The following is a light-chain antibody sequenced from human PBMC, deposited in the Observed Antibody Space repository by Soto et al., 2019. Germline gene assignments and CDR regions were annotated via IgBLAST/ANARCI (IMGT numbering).Light chain of an antibody. Sequence: QSALTQPASVSGSPGQSITISCTGTSSDVGGYNYVSWFQQHPGLVPKLIIYEVSNRPSGVSNRFSGSKSVNTASLTISGIQSEDEADYYCISYTSKSTWVFGGGTKLTVL. CDR3: ISYTSKSTWV. J-gene: IGLJ2*01. CDR2: EVS. CDR1: SSDVGGYNY. V-gene: IGLV2-14*01.